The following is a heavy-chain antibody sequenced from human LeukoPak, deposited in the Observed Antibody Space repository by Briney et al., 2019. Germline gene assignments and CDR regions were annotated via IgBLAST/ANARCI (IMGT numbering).Heavy chain of an antibody. CDR3: ARGPYLGYCSSTSCHTPFDY. V-gene: IGHV7-4-1*02. CDR2: INTNTGNP. CDR1: GYTFTSYA. J-gene: IGHJ4*02. Sequence: GASVKVSCKASGYTFTSYAMNWVRQAPGQGLEWMGWINTNTGNPTYAQGFTGRFVFSLDTSVSTAYLQISSLKAEDTAVYYCARGPYLGYCSSTSCHTPFDYWGQGTLVTVSS. D-gene: IGHD2-2*01.